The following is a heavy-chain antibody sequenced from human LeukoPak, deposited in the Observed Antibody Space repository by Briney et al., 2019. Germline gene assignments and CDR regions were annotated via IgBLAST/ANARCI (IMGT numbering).Heavy chain of an antibody. J-gene: IGHJ4*02. CDR2: ISGSSNYI. D-gene: IGHD6-13*01. Sequence: GGSLRLSCAASGFAFSTYRMNWVRQAPGKGLEWVSSISGSSNYIYYADSVKGRFTISRDNAKNSLFLQLNSLRAEDTAVYYCAREDASSFDYWGQGTLVTVSS. CDR1: GFAFSTYR. CDR3: AREDASSFDY. V-gene: IGHV3-21*01.